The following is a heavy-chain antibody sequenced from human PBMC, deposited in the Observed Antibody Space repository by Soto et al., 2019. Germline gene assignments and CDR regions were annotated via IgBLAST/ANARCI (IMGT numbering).Heavy chain of an antibody. CDR1: GGTFSSYA. V-gene: IGHV1-69*13. CDR2: IIPILGTA. J-gene: IGHJ6*02. D-gene: IGHD5-12*01. Sequence: ASVKVSCKASGGTFSSYAISWVRQAPGQGLEWMGGIIPILGTANYAQKFQGRVTITADESTSTAYMELSSLRSEDTAVYYCAERLLKRGLPGYYGMDVWGQGTTVTVSS. CDR3: AERLLKRGLPGYYGMDV.